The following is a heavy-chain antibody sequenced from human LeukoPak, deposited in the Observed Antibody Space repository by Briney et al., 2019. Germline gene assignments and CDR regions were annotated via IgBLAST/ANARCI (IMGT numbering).Heavy chain of an antibody. V-gene: IGHV3-30*02. CDR1: GFTFSSYS. J-gene: IGHJ4*02. CDR3: ATTNIVATYYFDY. CDR2: IRYDGSNK. Sequence: GGSLRLSCAASGFTFSSYSMHWVRQAPGKGLEWVAFIRYDGSNKYYADSVKGRFTISRDNSKNTLCLQMNSLRAEDTAVYYCATTNIVATYYFDYWGQGTLVTVSS. D-gene: IGHD5-12*01.